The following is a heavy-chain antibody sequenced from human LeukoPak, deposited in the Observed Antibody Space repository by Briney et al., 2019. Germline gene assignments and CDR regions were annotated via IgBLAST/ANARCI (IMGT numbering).Heavy chain of an antibody. Sequence: SVKVSCKASGGTFSSYAISWVRQAPGQGLEWMGGIIPIFGTANYAQRFQGRVTITADESTSTAYMELSSLRSEDTAVYYCARGAPTYYDILTGYYSLDYWGQGTLVTVSS. D-gene: IGHD3-9*01. CDR3: ARGAPTYYDILTGYYSLDY. CDR1: GGTFSSYA. J-gene: IGHJ4*02. V-gene: IGHV1-69*01. CDR2: IIPIFGTA.